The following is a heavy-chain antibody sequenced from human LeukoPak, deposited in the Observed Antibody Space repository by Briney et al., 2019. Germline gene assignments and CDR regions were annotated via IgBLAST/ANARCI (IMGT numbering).Heavy chain of an antibody. J-gene: IGHJ5*02. CDR3: GRERGDSSWYNWFDP. D-gene: IGHD6-13*01. CDR1: GGTFSSYA. Sequence: SVKVSCKASGGTFSSYAISWARRAPGQGLEWMGGIILLFGTANYAQNFQGRVTITKAESTSTASMELSSLRSEDTAVYYCGRERGDSSWYNWFDPWGQGTLVTVSS. CDR2: IILLFGTA. V-gene: IGHV1-69*05.